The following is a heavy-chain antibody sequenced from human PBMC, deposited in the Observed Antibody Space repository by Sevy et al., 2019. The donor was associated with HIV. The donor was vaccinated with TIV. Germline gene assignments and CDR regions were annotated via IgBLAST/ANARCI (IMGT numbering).Heavy chain of an antibody. J-gene: IGHJ6*02. Sequence: ASVKVSCKASGGTFSSYAISWVRQAPGQGLEWMGGITPIFGTANYAQKFQGRVTITADESTSTAYMELSSLRSEDTAVYYCASCGITMIVVVTPYYYYGMDVWGQGTTVTVSS. D-gene: IGHD3-22*01. V-gene: IGHV1-69*13. CDR3: ASCGITMIVVVTPYYYYGMDV. CDR2: ITPIFGTA. CDR1: GGTFSSYA.